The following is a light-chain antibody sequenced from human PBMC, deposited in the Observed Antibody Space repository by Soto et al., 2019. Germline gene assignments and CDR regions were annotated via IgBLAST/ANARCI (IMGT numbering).Light chain of an antibody. V-gene: IGLV1-47*02. CDR1: TSNIGSNY. J-gene: IGLJ1*01. CDR3: ATWDDSLNGXYV. CDR2: SNN. Sequence: QSVLTQPPSASGTPGQGVTISCSGSTSNIGSNYVYWYQQLPGTAPKLLIYSNNQRPSGVPDRFSGSKSGTSASLAISGLRSDDEADYFCATWDDSLNGXYVFGTGTKVTVL.